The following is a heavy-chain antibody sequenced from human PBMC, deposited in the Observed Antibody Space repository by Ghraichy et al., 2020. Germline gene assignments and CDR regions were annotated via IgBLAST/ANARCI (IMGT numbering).Heavy chain of an antibody. J-gene: IGHJ6*02. CDR3: TSPGPRIAAAGSVGYYYGMDV. CDR1: GFTFSGSA. V-gene: IGHV3-73*01. D-gene: IGHD6-13*01. Sequence: LTCAASGFTFSGSAMHWVRQASGKGLEWVGRIRSKANSYATAYAASVKGRFTISRDDSKNTAYLQMNSLKTEDTAVYYCTSPGPRIAAAGSVGYYYGMDVWGQGTTVTVSS. CDR2: IRSKANSYAT.